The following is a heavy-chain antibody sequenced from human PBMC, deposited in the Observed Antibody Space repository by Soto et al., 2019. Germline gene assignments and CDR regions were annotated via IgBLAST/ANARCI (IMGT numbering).Heavy chain of an antibody. CDR1: GGSITNNNW. CDR3: VRGISADCGIES. Sequence: QVQLQESGPGLVRPSGTLSLTCAVSGGSITNNNWWHWVRQPPGKGLEWSGEIYHSGSTNYNPALKSRVTILVDKSRNQFSLMLNSVTAADTAVYFGVRGISADCGIESWGQGTLATVSS. CDR2: IYHSGST. D-gene: IGHD2-21*02. V-gene: IGHV4-4*02. J-gene: IGHJ4*02.